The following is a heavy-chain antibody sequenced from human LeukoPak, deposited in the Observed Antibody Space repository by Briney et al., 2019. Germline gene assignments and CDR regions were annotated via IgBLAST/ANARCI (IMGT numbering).Heavy chain of an antibody. CDR2: TYYRSRWFY. J-gene: IGHJ4*02. CDR1: GDSVSSSSAA. CDR3: ARCLHDYGCLAYFDY. V-gene: IGHV6-1*01. Sequence: SQTLSLTCAISGDSVSSSSAAWPWIRQSPSGGLEWLGRTYYRSRWFYDYAVSVKSRITINSDTSKNEFSLLLNSVTPEDTAVYYCARCLHDYGCLAYFDYWGQGTLVTVSS. D-gene: IGHD3-10*01.